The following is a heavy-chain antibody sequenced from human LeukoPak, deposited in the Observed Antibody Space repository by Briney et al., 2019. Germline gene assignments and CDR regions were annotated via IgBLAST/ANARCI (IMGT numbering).Heavy chain of an antibody. Sequence: KTGGSLRLSCVASGFSFSLYSMNWVRQAPGKGLEWVSTISGDRSGNYIDYADSVKGRFTISRDNAKNSVFLQMNGLRDDDTAVYYCTREGGVGPWGQGTLVSVSS. CDR1: GFSFSLYS. J-gene: IGHJ5*02. CDR3: TREGGVGP. V-gene: IGHV3-21*01. D-gene: IGHD3-16*01. CDR2: ISGDRSGNYI.